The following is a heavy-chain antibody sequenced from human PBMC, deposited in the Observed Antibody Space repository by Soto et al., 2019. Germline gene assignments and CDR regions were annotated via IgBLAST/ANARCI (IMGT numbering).Heavy chain of an antibody. CDR3: ARGGTFHWNHIDY. CDR1: GFSLSTSAFC. J-gene: IGHJ4*02. V-gene: IGHV2-70*01. D-gene: IGHD1-1*01. CDR2: IDWNNIK. Sequence: SGPTLVNPTETLTLTCTFSGFSLSTSAFCVTWIRQPPGKALEWLALIDWNNIKYYKTSLKTRLTLSKGTSRNRVVLTMTNVDPVDTGTYYCARGGTFHWNHIDYWGQGTLVTAPQ.